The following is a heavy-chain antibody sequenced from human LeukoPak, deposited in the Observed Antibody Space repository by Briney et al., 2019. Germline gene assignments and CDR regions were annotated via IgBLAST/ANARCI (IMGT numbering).Heavy chain of an antibody. J-gene: IGHJ3*02. CDR2: INHSGST. Sequence: SETLSLTCAVYGGSFGGYYWSWIRQPPGKGLEWIGEINHSGSTNYNPSLKSRVTISVDTSKNQFSLKLSSVTAADTAVYYCARNYDAFDIWGQGTMVTVSS. D-gene: IGHD1-7*01. CDR1: GGSFGGYY. CDR3: ARNYDAFDI. V-gene: IGHV4-34*01.